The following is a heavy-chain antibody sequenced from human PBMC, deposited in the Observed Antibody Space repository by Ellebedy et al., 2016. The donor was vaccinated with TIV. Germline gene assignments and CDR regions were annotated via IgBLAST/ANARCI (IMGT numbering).Heavy chain of an antibody. J-gene: IGHJ4*02. V-gene: IGHV1-18*01. D-gene: IGHD5-18*01. Sequence: ASVKVSCKASGYTFTSYGFTWVRQAPGLGLEWMGWISAYNGNTNYAQKFQGRVAMTTDTSTTTAYMELRSLRSDDTAVYYCARIEATAIIDYWGQGTLVTVSS. CDR3: ARIEATAIIDY. CDR2: ISAYNGNT. CDR1: GYTFTSYG.